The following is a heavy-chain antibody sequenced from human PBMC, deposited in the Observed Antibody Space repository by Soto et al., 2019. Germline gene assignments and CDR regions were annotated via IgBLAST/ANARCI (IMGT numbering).Heavy chain of an antibody. CDR3: ARDGGDCGYRLIYYYYIGLDV. V-gene: IGHV1-18*01. CDR1: GYTFTSSG. Sequence: ASVKVSCKASGYTFTSSGISWVRQAPGQGLEWMGWISTDNGNTNYAQHLQGRVRMTTDTSTGTANIDLRSLRSDDTAVYYCARDGGDCGYRLIYYYYIGLDVWGQGTTVTVSS. D-gene: IGHD2-21*02. J-gene: IGHJ6*02. CDR2: ISTDNGNT.